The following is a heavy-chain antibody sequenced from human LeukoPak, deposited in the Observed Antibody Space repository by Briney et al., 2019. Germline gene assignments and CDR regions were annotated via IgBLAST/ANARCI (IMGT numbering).Heavy chain of an antibody. CDR1: GYTFTSYD. CDR2: MNPNSGNT. CDR3: ASTLTYYYDSSGYYPHWYFDL. D-gene: IGHD3-22*01. V-gene: IGHV1-8*01. J-gene: IGHJ2*01. Sequence: ASVKVSCKASGYTFTSYDINWVRQATGQGLEWMGWMNPNSGNTGYAQKFQGRVTMTRNTSISTAYMELSSLRSEDTAVYYCASTLTYYYDSSGYYPHWYFDLWGRGTLVTVSS.